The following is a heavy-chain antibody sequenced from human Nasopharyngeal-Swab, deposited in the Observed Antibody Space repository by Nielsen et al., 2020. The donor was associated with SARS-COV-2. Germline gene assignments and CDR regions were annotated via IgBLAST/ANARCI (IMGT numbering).Heavy chain of an antibody. Sequence: WIRQPPGKGLEWVAVISYDGSNKYYADSVKGRFTISRDNSKSTLYLQMNSLRAEDTAVYYCARDSMGGDGYNYYFDYWGQGTLVTVSS. J-gene: IGHJ4*02. V-gene: IGHV3-30-3*01. D-gene: IGHD5-24*01. CDR3: ARDSMGGDGYNYYFDY. CDR2: ISYDGSNK.